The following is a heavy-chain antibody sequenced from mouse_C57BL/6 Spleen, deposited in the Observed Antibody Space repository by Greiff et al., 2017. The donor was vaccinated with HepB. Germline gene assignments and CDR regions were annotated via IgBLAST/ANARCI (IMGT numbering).Heavy chain of an antibody. V-gene: IGHV3-1*01. CDR1: GYSITSGYD. J-gene: IGHJ2*01. Sequence: VQLKESGPGMVKPSQSLSLTCTVTGYSITSGYDWHWIRHFPGNKLEWMGYISYSGSTNYNPSLKSRISITHDTSKNHFFLKLNSVTTEDTATYYCARAGYSSGPGYFDYWGQGTTLTVSS. D-gene: IGHD3-2*02. CDR3: ARAGYSSGPGYFDY. CDR2: ISYSGST.